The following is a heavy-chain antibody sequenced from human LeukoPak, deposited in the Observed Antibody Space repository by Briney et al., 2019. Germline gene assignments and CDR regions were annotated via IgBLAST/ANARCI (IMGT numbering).Heavy chain of an antibody. D-gene: IGHD3-3*01. Sequence: GGSLRLPCAASGFTFSSYCMSWVRQAPGKGLEWVANIKQDGSEKYYVDSVKGRFTISRDNATNSLYLQMSSLRAEDTAIYYCARGLGITIFGVVIKGLFDYWGQGTLVTVSS. V-gene: IGHV3-7*04. CDR1: GFTFSSYC. CDR2: IKQDGSEK. CDR3: ARGLGITIFGVVIKGLFDY. J-gene: IGHJ4*02.